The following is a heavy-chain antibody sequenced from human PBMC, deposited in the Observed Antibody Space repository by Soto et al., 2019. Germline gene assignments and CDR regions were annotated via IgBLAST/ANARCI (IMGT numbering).Heavy chain of an antibody. V-gene: IGHV1-18*01. CDR3: ARGGYYDSSGSRNYYYYGMNV. J-gene: IGHJ6*02. CDR2: ISAYNGNT. CDR1: GYTFTSYG. D-gene: IGHD3-22*01. Sequence: AAVKVSCKASGYTFTSYGISWVRQAPGQGLEWMGWISAYNGNTNYAQKLQGRVTMTTDTSTSTAYMELRSLRSDDAAVYYCARGGYYDSSGSRNYYYYGMNVWGQGTTVTVSS.